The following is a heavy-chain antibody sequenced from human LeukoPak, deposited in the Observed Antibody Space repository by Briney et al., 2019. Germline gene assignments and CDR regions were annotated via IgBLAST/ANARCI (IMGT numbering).Heavy chain of an antibody. Sequence: SETLSLTCTVSGGSISGYYWSWFRQPPGKGPEWIGTLYYSGSTNYNPSLKSRVTMSVDTSKNQFSLKLSSVTAADTAVYYCARANYFDYWGQGSLVTVSS. CDR2: LYYSGST. CDR1: GGSISGYY. V-gene: IGHV4-59*01. J-gene: IGHJ4*02. CDR3: ARANYFDY.